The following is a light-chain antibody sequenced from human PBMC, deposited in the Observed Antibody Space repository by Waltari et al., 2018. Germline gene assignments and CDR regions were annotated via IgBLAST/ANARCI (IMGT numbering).Light chain of an antibody. CDR3: QVWDSSSDHYV. J-gene: IGLJ1*01. V-gene: IGLV3-21*02. Sequence: SYVLTQPPSVSVAPAPTARITCGGHHLGRKRVAWYQQKPGQAPVLVVYDDSDRPSGIPERFSGFNSGNTATLTISRVEGGDEADYYCQVWDSSSDHYVFGTGTKVTVL. CDR1: HLGRKR. CDR2: DDS.